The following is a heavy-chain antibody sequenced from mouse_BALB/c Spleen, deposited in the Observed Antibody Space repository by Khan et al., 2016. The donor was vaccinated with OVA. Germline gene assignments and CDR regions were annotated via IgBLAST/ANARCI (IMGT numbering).Heavy chain of an antibody. CDR1: GFSFSSYS. CDR3: ASHLTGSFAY. D-gene: IGHD4-1*01. Sequence: EVELVESGGDLVKPGGSLKLSCAASGFSFSSYSMSWVRQTPDKRLEWVATISSGGDYTYYPDIVKGRFTISRDNDKNTLYLQMSSLKSEDTAMYYWASHLTGSFAYWGQGTLGTVSA. J-gene: IGHJ3*01. V-gene: IGHV5-6*01. CDR2: ISSGGDYT.